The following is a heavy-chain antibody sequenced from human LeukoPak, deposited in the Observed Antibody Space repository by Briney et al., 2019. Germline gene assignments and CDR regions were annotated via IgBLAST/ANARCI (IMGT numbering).Heavy chain of an antibody. V-gene: IGHV4-59*01. CDR2: IYYRGST. J-gene: IGHJ4*02. Sequence: PSETLSLTCTVSGASISSYYWSWIRQPPGKGLEWIGYIYYRGSTKYNPSLKGRVTISVDTSKNQFSLKLSSVTAADTAVYYCASGPYPAAGTDHQFDYWGQGTLVTVSS. D-gene: IGHD6-13*01. CDR1: GASISSYY. CDR3: ASGPYPAAGTDHQFDY.